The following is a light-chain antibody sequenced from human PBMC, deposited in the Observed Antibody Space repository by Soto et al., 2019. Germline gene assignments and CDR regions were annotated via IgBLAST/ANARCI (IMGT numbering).Light chain of an antibody. CDR2: RAS. J-gene: IGKJ4*01. V-gene: IGKV1-5*03. Sequence: DIQMTQSPSTLSASVGDRVTITCRASQSISSWLAWYQLKPGKAPKLLIYRASTLQSGVPSRFGGSGSGTEFTLTISSLQADDFASYYWQQYNCYPLTFGGGTKVEIK. CDR3: QQYNCYPLT. CDR1: QSISSW.